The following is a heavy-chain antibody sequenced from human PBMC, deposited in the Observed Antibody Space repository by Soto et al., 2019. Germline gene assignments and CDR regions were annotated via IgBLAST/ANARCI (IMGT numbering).Heavy chain of an antibody. J-gene: IGHJ6*02. CDR1: GYTFTSYG. CDR3: ARMGDVPYYYYGMDV. Sequence: QVQLVQSGAEVKKPGASVKVSCKASGYTFTSYGFSWVRQAPGQGLEWMGWINAYNGDTNYAQNIQGRVTMTTDTSTHTAYMELRSLRSDYTAVYYCARMGDVPYYYYGMDVWGQGPTVTVSS. CDR2: INAYNGDT. D-gene: IGHD3-16*01. V-gene: IGHV1-18*01.